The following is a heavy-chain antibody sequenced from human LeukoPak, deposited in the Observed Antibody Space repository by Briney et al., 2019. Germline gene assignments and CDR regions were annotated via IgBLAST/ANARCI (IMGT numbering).Heavy chain of an antibody. J-gene: IGHJ4*02. CDR3: ARQKRNSSGWYGDY. D-gene: IGHD6-19*01. CDR2: IYYSGTT. CDR1: GGSISSGDYY. Sequence: NPSQTLSLTCTVSGGSISSGDYYWSWIRQPPGKGLEWTGYIYYSGTTYYNPSLKSRITISIDTSKSQFSLKLSSVTAADTAVYYCARQKRNSSGWYGDYWGQGTLVTVSS. V-gene: IGHV4-30-4*08.